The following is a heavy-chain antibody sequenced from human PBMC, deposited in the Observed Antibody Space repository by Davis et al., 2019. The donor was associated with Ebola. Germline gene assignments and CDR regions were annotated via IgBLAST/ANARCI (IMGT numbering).Heavy chain of an antibody. J-gene: IGHJ5*02. V-gene: IGHV4-34*01. CDR2: INHSGST. CDR1: GGSFSGYY. Sequence: PSETLSLTCAVYGGSFSGYYWSWIRQPPGKGLEWIGEINHSGSTNYNPSLKSRVTISVDTSKNQFSLKLSSVTAADTAVYYCARRGHYDFWSGYRNWFDPWGQGTLVTVSS. CDR3: ARRGHYDFWSGYRNWFDP. D-gene: IGHD3-3*01.